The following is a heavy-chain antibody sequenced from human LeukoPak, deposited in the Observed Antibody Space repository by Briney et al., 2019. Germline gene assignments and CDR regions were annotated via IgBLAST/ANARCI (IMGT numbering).Heavy chain of an antibody. CDR3: AREEYFQDSNGYSYYFHS. Sequence: SETLSLTCTVSGGSIGWDYWSWIRQSAGKGLEWIGRIYKSGSTNYNPSFRSRVTMSVDTSKNQFSLNVTSVTAADTAGYYCAREEYFQDSNGYSYYFHSWGQGSLVTVSS. D-gene: IGHD3-22*01. CDR2: IYKSGST. V-gene: IGHV4-4*07. CDR1: GGSIGWDY. J-gene: IGHJ4*02.